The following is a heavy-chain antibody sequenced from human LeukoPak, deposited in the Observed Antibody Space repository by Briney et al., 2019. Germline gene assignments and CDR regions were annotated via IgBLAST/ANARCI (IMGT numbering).Heavy chain of an antibody. J-gene: IGHJ3*02. D-gene: IGHD3-10*01. V-gene: IGHV4-59*11. CDR3: AIVAGRYDVFEI. Sequence: SETLSLTCNVSGGSISSHYWSWIRQPPGKGLEWIGYIYYSGITNYNPSLKSRVTISVDTSKNQFSLNLTSVTTADTAVYYCAIVAGRYDVFEIWGQGTMVSVSS. CDR1: GGSISSHY. CDR2: IYYSGIT.